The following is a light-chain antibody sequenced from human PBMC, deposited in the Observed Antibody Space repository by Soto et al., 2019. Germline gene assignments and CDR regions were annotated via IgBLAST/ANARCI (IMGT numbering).Light chain of an antibody. Sequence: QSALTQPASVSGSPGQSITISCTATSSDVGGYNYVSWYQQHPGKVPKLMIHEVSNRPSGVSNRFSGSKSGNTASLTISGLQAEDEADYYCSSYTSSSTGVFGGGTKLTVL. CDR1: SSDVGGYNY. CDR3: SSYTSSSTGV. V-gene: IGLV2-14*01. J-gene: IGLJ3*02. CDR2: EVS.